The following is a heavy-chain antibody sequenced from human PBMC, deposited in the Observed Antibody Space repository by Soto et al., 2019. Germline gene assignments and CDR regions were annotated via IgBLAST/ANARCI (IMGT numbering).Heavy chain of an antibody. CDR3: AREGLTGYYDY. D-gene: IGHD3-9*01. V-gene: IGHV4-59*02. Sequence: ETLSLTCTVSGGSVSTYYWSWIRQAPGKGLEWIGYIHYSGSTNYNPSLKSRVTISVDTSKNQFSLKLSSVTAADTAVYYCAREGLTGYYDYWGQGTLVTVSS. J-gene: IGHJ4*02. CDR1: GGSVSTYY. CDR2: IHYSGST.